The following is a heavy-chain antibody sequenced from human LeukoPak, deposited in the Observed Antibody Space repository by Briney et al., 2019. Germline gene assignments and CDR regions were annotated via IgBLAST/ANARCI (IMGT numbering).Heavy chain of an antibody. D-gene: IGHD5-24*01. CDR3: ARDSEMATNPDY. CDR2: ISSSGGST. CDR1: GFTFSSYA. J-gene: IGHJ4*02. Sequence: PGGSLRLSCAASGFTFSSYAMSWVRQAPGKGLEWVSVISSSGGSTNYADSVKGRFTISRDNSKNTLYLQMNSLRAEDTAVYYCARDSEMATNPDYWGQGTLVTVSS. V-gene: IGHV3-23*01.